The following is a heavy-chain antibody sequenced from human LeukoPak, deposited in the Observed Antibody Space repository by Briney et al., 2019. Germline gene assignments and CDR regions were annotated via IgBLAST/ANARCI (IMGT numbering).Heavy chain of an antibody. CDR2: ISSSGSTI. D-gene: IGHD3-3*01. Sequence: PGGSLRLSCAASGFTFSTYEMNWDRQAPGTGLEWVSYISSSGSTIYYADSVKGRFTISRDNAKNSLYLQMNSLRAEDTAVYYCARDGRYDFWSGPYYFDYWGQGTLVTVSS. V-gene: IGHV3-48*03. J-gene: IGHJ4*02. CDR3: ARDGRYDFWSGPYYFDY. CDR1: GFTFSTYE.